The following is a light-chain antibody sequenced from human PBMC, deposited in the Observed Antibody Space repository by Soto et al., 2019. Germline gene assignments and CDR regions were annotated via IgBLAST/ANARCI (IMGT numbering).Light chain of an antibody. CDR3: SSYTSSSTPFVV. J-gene: IGLJ2*01. V-gene: IGLV2-14*01. CDR2: DVS. Sequence: QSALTQPASVSGSPGQSITISCTGTRSDVGGYNYVSWYQQHPGKAPKLMIYDVSNRPSGVSNRFSGSKSGNTASLTISGLQAEDEADYYCSSYTSSSTPFVVFGGGTKVTVL. CDR1: RSDVGGYNY.